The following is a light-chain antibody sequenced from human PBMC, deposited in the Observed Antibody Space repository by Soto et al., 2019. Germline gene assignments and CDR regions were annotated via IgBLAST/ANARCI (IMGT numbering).Light chain of an antibody. CDR2: GAS. Sequence: EILMTQSPATLSVSPGERVTLSCRASQSVSSNLAWYQQKPGQTPRLLIYGASTRATDIPVRFSGSGSVTEFTLTISSLQSEDFAVYYCQQYNNWPPLTFGGGTKVEIK. J-gene: IGKJ4*01. V-gene: IGKV3-15*01. CDR1: QSVSSN. CDR3: QQYNNWPPLT.